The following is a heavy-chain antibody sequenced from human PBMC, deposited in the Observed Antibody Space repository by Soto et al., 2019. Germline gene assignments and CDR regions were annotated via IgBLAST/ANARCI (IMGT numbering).Heavy chain of an antibody. V-gene: IGHV3-20*04. D-gene: IGHD4-17*01. CDR3: ARDVDYGDQSPLFQH. J-gene: IGHJ1*01. CDR2: INWNGGST. CDR1: GFTFDDYG. Sequence: EVQLVESGGGVVRSGGSLRLSCAASGFTFDDYGMSWVRQAPGKGLEWVSGINWNGGSTGYADSVKGRFTISRDNAKNSLYLQMNSLRAEDTALYYCARDVDYGDQSPLFQHWGQGTLVTASS.